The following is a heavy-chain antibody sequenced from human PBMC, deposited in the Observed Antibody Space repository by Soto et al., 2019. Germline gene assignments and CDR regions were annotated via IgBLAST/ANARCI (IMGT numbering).Heavy chain of an antibody. J-gene: IGHJ2*01. Sequence: EMQLLESGGGSAQSGGSPRLSCAASGFAFDRHAINWVRQAPGKGLEWVSSVSADGGRTYYADSVKGRFTISRDNSKNTVFLHMDTLSAEDSAVYFCVRDRTGDFVWFFDVWGRGALVTVSS. CDR2: VSADGGRT. V-gene: IGHV3-23*01. CDR1: GFAFDRHA. D-gene: IGHD2-21*01. CDR3: VRDRTGDFVWFFDV.